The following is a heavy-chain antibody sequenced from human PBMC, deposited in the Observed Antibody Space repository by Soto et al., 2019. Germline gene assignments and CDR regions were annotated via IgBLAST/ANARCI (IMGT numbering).Heavy chain of an antibody. Sequence: PSETLSLTCTVSGGSISSYYWSWIRQPAGKGLEWIGRIYTSGSTNYNPSLKSRVTMSVDTSKNQFSLKLSSVTAADTAVYYCARGDYLPYSSGWYEGRGYYYGMDVWGQGTTVTVSS. D-gene: IGHD6-19*01. CDR2: IYTSGST. V-gene: IGHV4-4*07. CDR1: GGSISSYY. J-gene: IGHJ6*02. CDR3: ARGDYLPYSSGWYEGRGYYYGMDV.